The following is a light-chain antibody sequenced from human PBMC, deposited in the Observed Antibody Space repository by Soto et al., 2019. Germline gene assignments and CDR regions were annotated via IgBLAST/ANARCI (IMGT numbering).Light chain of an antibody. CDR2: GAS. V-gene: IGKV3-15*01. Sequence: EIVMTKSPATMSVSLGDRATLSCRASQSVSTYLAWSQQKPGQAPRLLIYGASTRATGIPARFSGSGSETDFTLTISSLQSEDFAVYYCQQYNSWPPSYTFGQGTKLEIK. CDR1: QSVSTY. J-gene: IGKJ2*01. CDR3: QQYNSWPPSYT.